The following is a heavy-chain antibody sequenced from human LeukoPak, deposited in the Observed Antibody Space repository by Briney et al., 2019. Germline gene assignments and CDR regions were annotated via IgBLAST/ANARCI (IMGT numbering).Heavy chain of an antibody. CDR1: GFTFSRYE. J-gene: IGHJ4*02. V-gene: IGHV3-48*03. D-gene: IGHD3-10*01. CDR3: ARVGHIWLRI. CDR2: ISGSAGST. Sequence: GGSLRLSRAASGFTFSRYEMNWVRQAPGKGLEWVSYISGSAGSTYYADSVKGRFTISRDNAKNSLFLQMNSLRAEDTAVYFCARVGHIWLRIWGQGTLVTVSS.